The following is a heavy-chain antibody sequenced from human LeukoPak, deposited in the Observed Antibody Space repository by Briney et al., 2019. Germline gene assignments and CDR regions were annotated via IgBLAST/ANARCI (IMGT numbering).Heavy chain of an antibody. CDR1: GYTFTGYY. CDR3: ARDRADYDFWSGYPLSLRFDP. V-gene: IGHV1-2*02. Sequence: ASVKVSCKASGYTFTGYYMHWVRQAPGQGLEWMGWINPNSGGTNYAQKFQGRVTMTRDTSISTAYMELSRLRSDDTAVYYCARDRADYDFWSGYPLSLRFDPWGQGTLVTVSS. J-gene: IGHJ5*02. CDR2: INPNSGGT. D-gene: IGHD3-3*01.